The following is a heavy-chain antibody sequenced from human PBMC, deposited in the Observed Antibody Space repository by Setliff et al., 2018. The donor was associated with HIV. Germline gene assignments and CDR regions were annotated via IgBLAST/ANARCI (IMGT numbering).Heavy chain of an antibody. CDR2: ISSSATYT. V-gene: IGHV3-48*03. CDR1: SNYE. Sequence: GGSLRLSCAAFSNYEMNWVRQAPGKGLEWVSFISSSATYTTYADSVKGRFTISRDNAKKSMYLQMNSLRGEDTAVYYCARAMNHYGSGTFEYYYYMDVWGKGTTVTVSS. J-gene: IGHJ6*03. D-gene: IGHD3-10*01. CDR3: ARAMNHYGSGTFEYYYYMDV.